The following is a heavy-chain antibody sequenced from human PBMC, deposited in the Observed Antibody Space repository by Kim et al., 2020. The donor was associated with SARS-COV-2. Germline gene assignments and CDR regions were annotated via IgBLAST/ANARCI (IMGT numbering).Heavy chain of an antibody. CDR3: AREQYYYDSSGYYYDDY. J-gene: IGHJ4*02. D-gene: IGHD3-22*01. CDR1: GYTFTSYG. V-gene: IGHV1-18*01. CDR2: ISAYNGNT. Sequence: ASVKVSCKASGYTFTSYGISWVRQAPGQGLEWMGWISAYNGNTNYAQKLQGRVTMTTDTSTSTAYMELRSLRSDDTAVYYCAREQYYYDSSGYYYDDYWGQGTLVTVSS.